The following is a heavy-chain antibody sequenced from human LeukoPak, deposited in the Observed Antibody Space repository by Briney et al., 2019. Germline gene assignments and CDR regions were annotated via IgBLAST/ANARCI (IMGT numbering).Heavy chain of an antibody. CDR1: GFTFTNYA. J-gene: IGHJ6*02. CDR2: IGGSGGTT. Sequence: QAGGSLRLSCAASGFTFTNYAMSWVRQAPGKGLEWVSLIGGSGGTTYYADSVKGRFTISRDNSKNTLYLQMNSLRAEDTAVYYCARDSSSGWYDLYYYYGMDVWGQGTTVTVSS. CDR3: ARDSSSGWYDLYYYYGMDV. D-gene: IGHD6-19*01. V-gene: IGHV3-23*01.